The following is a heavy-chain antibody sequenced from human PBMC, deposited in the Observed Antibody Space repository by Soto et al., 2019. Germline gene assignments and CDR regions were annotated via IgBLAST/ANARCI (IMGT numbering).Heavy chain of an antibody. CDR1: GGSISSYY. Sequence: SETLSLTCTVSGGSISSYYWSWIRQPPGKGLEWIGYIYYSGSTNYNPSLKSRVTISVDTSKNQFSLKLSSVTAADTAVYYCARHSGVLGDSVFDYWGQGTLVTVSS. CDR2: IYYSGST. CDR3: ARHSGVLGDSVFDY. D-gene: IGHD3-10*01. V-gene: IGHV4-59*08. J-gene: IGHJ4*02.